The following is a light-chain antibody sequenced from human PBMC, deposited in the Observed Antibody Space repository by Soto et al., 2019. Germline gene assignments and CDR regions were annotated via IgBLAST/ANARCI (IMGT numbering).Light chain of an antibody. CDR3: QHYNGYSEA. CDR2: KAS. J-gene: IGKJ1*01. V-gene: IGKV1-5*03. CDR1: QSPSTW. Sequence: DSETTESPSTLSASVGDRVSITCRASQSPSTWLAWYQQKPGKAPWLLFDKASTLKSGVPPMFSGSGVWTEVSLTISSLQPDDFAAYYIQHYNGYSEAFGQGTKVDIK.